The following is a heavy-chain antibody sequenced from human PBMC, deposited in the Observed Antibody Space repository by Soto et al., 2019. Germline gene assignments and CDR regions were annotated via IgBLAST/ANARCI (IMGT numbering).Heavy chain of an antibody. CDR3: AKVRVEMATISNYFDY. V-gene: IGHV3-30*18. J-gene: IGHJ4*02. CDR2: ISYDGSDK. D-gene: IGHD5-12*01. CDR1: GFTFSSYG. Sequence: GGSLRLSCAASGFTFSSYGMHWVRQAPGKGLEWVAVISYDGSDKYYADSVKGRFTISRDNSKNTLYLQMNSLRAEDTAVYYCAKVRVEMATISNYFDYWGQGTLVTV.